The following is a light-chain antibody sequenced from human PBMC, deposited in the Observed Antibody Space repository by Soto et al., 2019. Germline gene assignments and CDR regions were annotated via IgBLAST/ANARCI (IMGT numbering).Light chain of an antibody. CDR3: SSHPCGSTRV. CDR1: SSDVGGYDY. Sequence: QSALTQPASVSGSPGQSIAISCTGTSSDVGGYDYVSWYQQQPDKAPKLMIYEVTKRPSGVSNRFSGSKSGNTASLTISGLQAEDEADYYCSSHPCGSTRVFGTGTKVTVL. V-gene: IGLV2-14*01. J-gene: IGLJ1*01. CDR2: EVT.